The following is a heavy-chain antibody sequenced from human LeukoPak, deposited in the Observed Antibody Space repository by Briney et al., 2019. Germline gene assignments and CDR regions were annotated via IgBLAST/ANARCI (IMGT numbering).Heavy chain of an antibody. CDR2: INHSGST. Sequence: SETLSPTCAVYGGSFSGYYWNWIRQPPGKGLEWIGEINHSGSTNYNPSLKSRVTISVDTSKNQFSLKLSSVTAADTAVYYCARSQWREADYWGQGTLVTVSS. V-gene: IGHV4-34*01. CDR1: GGSFSGYY. CDR3: ARSQWREADY. J-gene: IGHJ4*02. D-gene: IGHD6-19*01.